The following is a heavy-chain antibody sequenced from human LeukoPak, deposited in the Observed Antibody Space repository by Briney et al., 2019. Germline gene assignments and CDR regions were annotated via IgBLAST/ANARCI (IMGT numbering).Heavy chain of an antibody. CDR2: IRYDGSNK. D-gene: IGHD4-17*01. Sequence: PGGSLRLSCAASGFTFSSYGMHWVRQAPGKGLEWVAFIRYDGSNKYYADSVKGRFTISRDNSKNTLHLQMNSLRAEDTAVYYCAKDSPSSTGLDAFDIWGQGTMVTVSS. CDR1: GFTFSSYG. CDR3: AKDSPSSTGLDAFDI. J-gene: IGHJ3*02. V-gene: IGHV3-30*02.